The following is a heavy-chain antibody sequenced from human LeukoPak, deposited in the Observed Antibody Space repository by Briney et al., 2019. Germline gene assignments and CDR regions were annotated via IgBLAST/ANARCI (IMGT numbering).Heavy chain of an antibody. CDR2: IYYSGST. Sequence: SETLSLTCTVSGGSISSYYWSWIRQPPGKGLEWIGYIYYSGSTNYNPSLESRVTISVDTSKNQFSLKLSSVTAADTAVYYCARDVTYGDYNYVLHWFDPWGQGTLVTVSS. J-gene: IGHJ5*02. CDR1: GGSISSYY. CDR3: ARDVTYGDYNYVLHWFDP. D-gene: IGHD4-17*01. V-gene: IGHV4-59*01.